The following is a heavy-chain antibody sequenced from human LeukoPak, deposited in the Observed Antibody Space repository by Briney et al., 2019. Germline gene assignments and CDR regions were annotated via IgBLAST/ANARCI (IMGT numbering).Heavy chain of an antibody. CDR1: EFTFSTFW. CDR3: ATSPLDSRYYFDY. D-gene: IGHD6-13*01. CDR2: INSDGSRT. V-gene: IGHV3-74*01. J-gene: IGHJ4*02. Sequence: GGSLRLSCAASEFTFSTFWMHWVRQAPGKGPVWVSRINSDGSRTTYADSVKGRFTISRDNAKNTLYLQMSSLRAEDTTVYYCATSPLDSRYYFDYWGQGTLVTVSS.